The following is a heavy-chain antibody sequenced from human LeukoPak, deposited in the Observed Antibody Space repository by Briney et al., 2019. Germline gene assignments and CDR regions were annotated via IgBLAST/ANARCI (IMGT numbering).Heavy chain of an antibody. D-gene: IGHD6-19*01. CDR3: ARDLAVAGTGLDY. CDR2: IYYSGST. J-gene: IGHJ4*02. V-gene: IGHV4-59*01. CDR1: GGSISSYY. Sequence: SETPSLTCTVSGGSISSYYWSWIRQPPGKGLEWIGYIYYSGSTNYNPSLKSRVTISVDTSKNQFSLKLSSVTAADTAVYYCARDLAVAGTGLDYWGQGTLVTVSS.